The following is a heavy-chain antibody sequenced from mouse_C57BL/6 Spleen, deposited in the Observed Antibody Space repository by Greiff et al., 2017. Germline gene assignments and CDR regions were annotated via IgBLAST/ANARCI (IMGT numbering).Heavy chain of an antibody. CDR2: IYPGGGDT. CDR1: GYAFSSSW. CDR3: ARGGSDYFDY. J-gene: IGHJ2*01. Sequence: VQLQQSGPELVKPGASVKISCKASGYAFSSSWMNWVKQRPGKGLEWIGRIYPGGGDTYYNATFKGKATLTADKSSSTAYMQLSSLKSEDSSVYYCARGGSDYFDYWGQGTTLTVSS. V-gene: IGHV1-82*01.